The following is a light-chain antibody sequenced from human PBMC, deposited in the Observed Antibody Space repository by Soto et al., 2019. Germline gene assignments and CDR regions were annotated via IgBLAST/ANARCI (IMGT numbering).Light chain of an antibody. CDR2: DTS. V-gene: IGKV1-5*01. J-gene: IGKJ2*01. Sequence: EIQMTQSPSTLSASVGDRVAITCRASQNISKWLAWYQLKPGRAPNLLIYDTSILKSGVPSRFSCSGSGTEFTLTISSLQPDDFATYYCQSYNNYFGLGTKVDSK. CDR1: QNISKW. CDR3: QSYNNY.